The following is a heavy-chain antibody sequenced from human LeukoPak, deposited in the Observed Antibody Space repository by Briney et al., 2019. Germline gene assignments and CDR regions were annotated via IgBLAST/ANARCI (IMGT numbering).Heavy chain of an antibody. D-gene: IGHD6-25*01. Sequence: SQTLSLTCAISGDSVSTSGGNWVRQSPSRGLKRLGRTYYTSKWNTDYAVSVKSRIVVNPDTSKNQFSLQLNSVTSEDTAVYYCARGRASAFDVWGQGTMVTVSS. CDR2: TYYTSKWNT. CDR3: ARGRASAFDV. V-gene: IGHV6-1*01. J-gene: IGHJ3*01. CDR1: GDSVSTSGG.